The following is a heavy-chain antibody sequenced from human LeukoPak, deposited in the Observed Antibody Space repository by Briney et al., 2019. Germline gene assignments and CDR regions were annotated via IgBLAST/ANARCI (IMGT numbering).Heavy chain of an antibody. CDR2: ISVSGTT. V-gene: IGHV3-23*01. D-gene: IGHD4-17*01. J-gene: IGHJ4*02. CDR3: AKDVKAYGDKVDY. Sequence: GGSLRLSCIASGFTFSTHGMSWVRQAPGKGLEWVSAISVSGTTYHADSVRGRFTISRDNSKNTLYLQMNSLRAEDTALYYRAKDVKAYGDKVDYWGQGTLVTVSS. CDR1: GFTFSTHG.